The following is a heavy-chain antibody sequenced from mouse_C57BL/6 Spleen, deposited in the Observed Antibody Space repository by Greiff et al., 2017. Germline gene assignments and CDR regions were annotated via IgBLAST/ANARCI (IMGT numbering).Heavy chain of an antibody. D-gene: IGHD1-1*01. V-gene: IGHV1-69*01. CDR3: ARSLYYGSSFYAMDY. Sequence: QVQLQQPGAELVMPGASVKLSCKASGYTFTSYWMHWVKQRPGQGLERIGEIDPSDSYTNYNQKFKGKSTLTVDKSSSTAYMQLSSLTSEDSAVYYCARSLYYGSSFYAMDYWGQGTSVTVSS. J-gene: IGHJ4*01. CDR2: IDPSDSYT. CDR1: GYTFTSYW.